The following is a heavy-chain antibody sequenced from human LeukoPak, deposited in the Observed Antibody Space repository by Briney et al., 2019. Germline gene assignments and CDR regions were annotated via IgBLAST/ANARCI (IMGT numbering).Heavy chain of an antibody. Sequence: PGGSLRLSCEASGFIFSNVWMSWVRQAPGKGLEWVSYISSSGSTIYYADSVKGRFTISRDNAKNSLYLQVNSLRAEDTAVYYCARFHYCSSTNCYPRHFDYWGQGTLVTVSS. J-gene: IGHJ4*02. CDR1: GFIFSNVW. V-gene: IGHV3-11*04. D-gene: IGHD2-2*01. CDR2: ISSSGSTI. CDR3: ARFHYCSSTNCYPRHFDY.